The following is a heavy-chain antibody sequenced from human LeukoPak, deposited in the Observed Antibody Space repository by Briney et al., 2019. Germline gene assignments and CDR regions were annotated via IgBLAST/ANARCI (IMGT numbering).Heavy chain of an antibody. CDR2: ISYTGTYI. Sequence: GGSLRLSCAASAFSLNAYNMNWVRQAPGKGLEWVSSISYTGTYIYYADSVKGRFTISRDNAQNSLYLQMNSLRVEDTAIYYCVRDRGTYRPIDYWGQGTLVTVSS. CDR3: VRDRGTYRPIDY. CDR1: AFSLNAYN. J-gene: IGHJ4*02. V-gene: IGHV3-21*04. D-gene: IGHD1-26*01.